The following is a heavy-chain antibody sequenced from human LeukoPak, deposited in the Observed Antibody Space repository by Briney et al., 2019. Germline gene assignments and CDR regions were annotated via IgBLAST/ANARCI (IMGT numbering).Heavy chain of an antibody. CDR2: INHSGST. V-gene: IGHV4-34*01. D-gene: IGHD3-22*01. CDR3: ARGVTMIVVVIHDWYFDL. CDR1: GGSFSGYY. J-gene: IGHJ2*01. Sequence: SETLSLTCAVYGGSFSGYYWSWIRQPPGKGLEWIGEINHSGSTNYNPSLKSRVTISVDTSKNQFSLKLSSVTAADTAVYYCARGVTMIVVVIHDWYFDLWGRGTLVTVSS.